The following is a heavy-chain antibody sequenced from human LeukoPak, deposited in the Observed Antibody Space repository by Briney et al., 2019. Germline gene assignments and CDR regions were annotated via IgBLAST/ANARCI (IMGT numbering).Heavy chain of an antibody. CDR2: ISYDGSNK. CDR1: GFTFSSYG. V-gene: IGHV3-30*03. Sequence: PGGSLRLSCAASGFTFSSYGMHWVRQAPGKGLEWVAVISYDGSNKYYADSVKGRFTISRDNSKNTLYLQMNSLRAEDTAVHYCAPLYGGDYYFDYWGQGTLVTVSS. D-gene: IGHD4-23*01. CDR3: APLYGGDYYFDY. J-gene: IGHJ4*02.